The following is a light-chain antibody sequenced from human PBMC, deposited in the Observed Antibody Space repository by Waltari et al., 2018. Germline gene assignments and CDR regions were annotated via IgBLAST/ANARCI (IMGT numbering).Light chain of an antibody. J-gene: IGLJ1*01. Sequence: SYELTQPPSVSVSPGQTANITCSGDKLGNKFVCWFQQKPGQSPLLVIFQNNRRPSGIPGRFSGSNSGNTATLTISGTQVMDESDFYGQAWDSSTAVFGSGTKVTVL. CDR1: KLGNKF. CDR2: QNN. V-gene: IGLV3-1*01. CDR3: QAWDSSTAV.